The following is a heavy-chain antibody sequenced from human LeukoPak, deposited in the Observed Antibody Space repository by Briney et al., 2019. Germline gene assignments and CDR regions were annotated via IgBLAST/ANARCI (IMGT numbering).Heavy chain of an antibody. D-gene: IGHD6-13*01. CDR3: AKAPLYSSSWTGWFDP. CDR1: GFTFSSYA. CDR2: ISYDGSNK. Sequence: PGGSLRLSCAASGFTFSSYAMHWVRQAPGKGLEWVAVISYDGSNKYYADSVKGRFTISRDNSKNTLYLQMNSLRAEDTAVYYCAKAPLYSSSWTGWFDPWGQGTLVTVSS. V-gene: IGHV3-30-3*01. J-gene: IGHJ5*02.